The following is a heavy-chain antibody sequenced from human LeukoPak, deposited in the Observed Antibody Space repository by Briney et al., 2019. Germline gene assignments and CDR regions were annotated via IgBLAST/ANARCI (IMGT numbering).Heavy chain of an antibody. V-gene: IGHV3-30*18. CDR3: SKDWGEYCYGSGSYYNPDGY. Sequence: PGGSLRLSCEASGFTFSTYGMHWVRQAPGRGLEWVAVISNDGYTQYYADSVKGRFTISRDNSKNALFLQMNSLRAEDTAVYYCSKDWGEYCYGSGSYYNPDGYWGQGTLVTVSS. J-gene: IGHJ4*02. CDR2: ISNDGYTQ. D-gene: IGHD3-10*01. CDR1: GFTFSTYG.